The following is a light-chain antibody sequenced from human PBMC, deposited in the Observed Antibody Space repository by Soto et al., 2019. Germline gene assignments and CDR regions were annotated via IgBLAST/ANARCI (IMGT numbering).Light chain of an antibody. Sequence: QSALTQPASVSGSPGQSITISCTGSSSDVGDNNYVSWYQQHPGKAPKLMIYDVNNRPLGISIRFSGSKSGNTASLAISGLQAEDEGDYYCSPYTSTNSLVVFGGGTKLTVL. CDR1: SSDVGDNNY. V-gene: IGLV2-14*03. J-gene: IGLJ2*01. CDR2: DVN. CDR3: SPYTSTNSLVV.